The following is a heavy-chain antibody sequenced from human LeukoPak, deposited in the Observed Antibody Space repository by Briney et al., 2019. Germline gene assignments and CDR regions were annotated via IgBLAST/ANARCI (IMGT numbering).Heavy chain of an antibody. CDR1: GFTFSSYA. CDR2: ISYDGSNK. Sequence: PGGSLRLSCAASGFTFSSYAMHWVRQAPGKGLEWVAVISYDGSNKYYADSVKGRFTISRDNSKNTLYLQMNSLRAEDTAVYYCARGRGLGDVWGQGTTVTVSS. D-gene: IGHD3-10*01. J-gene: IGHJ6*02. CDR3: ARGRGLGDV. V-gene: IGHV3-30-3*01.